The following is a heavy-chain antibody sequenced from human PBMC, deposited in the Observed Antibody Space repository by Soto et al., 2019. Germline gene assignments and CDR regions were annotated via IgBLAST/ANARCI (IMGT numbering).Heavy chain of an antibody. CDR3: TTGALVVPADYYGMDV. V-gene: IGHV3-15*01. J-gene: IGHJ6*02. CDR1: GFTVSNAW. Sequence: GGSLRLSCAASGFTVSNAWMSWVREAAGKGPEWVGRMKSKTDGGTTDYAAPVKGRFTISRDDSKNTLYLQMNSLKTEDTAVYYCTTGALVVPADYYGMDVWGQGTTVTVSS. D-gene: IGHD2-2*01. CDR2: MKSKTDGGTT.